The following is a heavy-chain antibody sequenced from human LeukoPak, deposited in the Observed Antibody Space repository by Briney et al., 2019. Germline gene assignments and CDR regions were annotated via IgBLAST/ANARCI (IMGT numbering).Heavy chain of an antibody. CDR2: IHPADYDT. CDR3: ARLLDNYDY. Sequence: GESLKISCKGSGYSFTSCWIGWVRQMPGKGLEWMGIIHPADYDTRYSPSFDGQVTISVDNFINTAYLQWSSLQASDTAMYYCARLLDNYDYWGQGTLVTVSS. J-gene: IGHJ4*02. V-gene: IGHV5-51*01. D-gene: IGHD3-16*01. CDR1: GYSFTSCW.